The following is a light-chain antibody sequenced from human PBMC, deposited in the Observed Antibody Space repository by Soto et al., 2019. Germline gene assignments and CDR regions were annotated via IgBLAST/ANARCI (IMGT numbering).Light chain of an antibody. CDR3: QQYGSSPWT. CDR1: QSVDSSY. CDR2: TAS. Sequence: EIVLTQSPGTLSLSPGERATLSCRASQSVDSSYLAWYQQKPGQAPRLLIYTASTRATGIPDRFSGSGSGTDFTLTISRLEPDDFAVYYCQQYGSSPWTFGQGTKVEI. V-gene: IGKV3-20*01. J-gene: IGKJ1*01.